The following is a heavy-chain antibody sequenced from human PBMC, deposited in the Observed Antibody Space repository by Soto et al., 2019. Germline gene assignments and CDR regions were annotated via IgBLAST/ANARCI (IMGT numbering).Heavy chain of an antibody. CDR2: INPNSGDT. Sequence: ASVNVSCKASGYTFTGHYLHWVRQAPGQGLEWMGWINPNSGDTNYAQKFHGRVTMSRDTSISTAYLELSSLRSDDTAVYYCARLNYGGNPLDYWGQGALVTVSS. D-gene: IGHD4-17*01. CDR1: GYTFTGHY. CDR3: ARLNYGGNPLDY. V-gene: IGHV1-2*02. J-gene: IGHJ4*02.